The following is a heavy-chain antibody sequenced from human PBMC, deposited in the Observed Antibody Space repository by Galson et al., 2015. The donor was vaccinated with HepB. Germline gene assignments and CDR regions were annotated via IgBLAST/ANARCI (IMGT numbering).Heavy chain of an antibody. V-gene: IGHV5-10-1*01. D-gene: IGHD3-22*01. Sequence: QSGAEVKKPGESLRISCKGSGYSFTSYWISWVRQMPGKGLEWMGRIDPSDSYTNYSPSFQGHVTISADKSISTAYLQWSSLKASDTAMYYCARLPNYYDSSGYTAINWFDPWGQGTLVTVSS. J-gene: IGHJ5*02. CDR1: GYSFTSYW. CDR3: ARLPNYYDSSGYTAINWFDP. CDR2: IDPSDSYT.